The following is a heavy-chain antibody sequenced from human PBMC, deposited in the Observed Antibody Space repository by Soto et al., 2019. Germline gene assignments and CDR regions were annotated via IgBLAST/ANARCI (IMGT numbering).Heavy chain of an antibody. CDR3: AKDGQFGELLLPNFDY. CDR1: GFTFISYA. J-gene: IGHJ4*02. Sequence: GGSLRLSCAASGFTFISYAMSWVRQAPGKGLEWVSAISGSGGSTYYADSVKGRFTISRDNSKNTLYLQMNSLRAEDTAVYYCAKDGQFGELLLPNFDYWGQGTLVTVSS. V-gene: IGHV3-23*01. D-gene: IGHD3-10*01. CDR2: ISGSGGST.